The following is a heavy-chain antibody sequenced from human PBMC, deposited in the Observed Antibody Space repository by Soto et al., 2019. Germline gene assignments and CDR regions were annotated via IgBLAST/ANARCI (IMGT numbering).Heavy chain of an antibody. CDR3: ARSPGIADYYYYMDV. CDR2: IYPGDSDT. V-gene: IGHV5-51*01. D-gene: IGHD6-13*01. Sequence: GESLKISCKGSGYSFTSYWMGWVRQMPGKGLEWMGIIYPGDSDTRYSPSFQGQVTISADKSISTAYLQWSSLKASDTAMYYCARSPGIADYYYYMDVWGKGTTVTVSS. CDR1: GYSFTSYW. J-gene: IGHJ6*03.